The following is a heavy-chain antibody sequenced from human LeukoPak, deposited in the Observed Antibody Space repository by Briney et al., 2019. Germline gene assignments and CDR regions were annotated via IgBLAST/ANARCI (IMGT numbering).Heavy chain of an antibody. D-gene: IGHD5/OR15-5a*01. J-gene: IGHJ4*02. CDR3: ARGGLVSGPYYFDY. Sequence: GASVKVSCKASGYTFTGYYMHWVRQAPGQGLEWMGWINSNNGNTGYAQKFQDRFTMTRDTSISTVYMELSSLRSEDTAAYYCARGGLVSGPYYFDYWGQGTLVTVSS. CDR2: INSNNGNT. CDR1: GYTFTGYY. V-gene: IGHV1-8*02.